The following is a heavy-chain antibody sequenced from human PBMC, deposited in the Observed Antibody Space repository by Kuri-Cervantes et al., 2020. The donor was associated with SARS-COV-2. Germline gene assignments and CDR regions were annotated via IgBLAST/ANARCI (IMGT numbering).Heavy chain of an antibody. J-gene: IGHJ4*02. Sequence: GGSLRLSCAASGFTFSSYGMHWVRQAPGKGLEWVAVIWYDGSNKYYADSVKGRFTISRDNSKNTVFLQMDSLRAEDTAVYYCARDSGPLRYSYFDYWGLGALVTVSS. CDR1: GFTFSSYG. V-gene: IGHV3-33*01. D-gene: IGHD3-9*01. CDR3: ARDSGPLRYSYFDY. CDR2: IWYDGSNK.